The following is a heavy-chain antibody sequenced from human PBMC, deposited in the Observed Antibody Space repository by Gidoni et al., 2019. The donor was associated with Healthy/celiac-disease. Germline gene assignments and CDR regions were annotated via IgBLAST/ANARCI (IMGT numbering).Heavy chain of an antibody. J-gene: IGHJ4*02. V-gene: IGHV4-34*01. CDR2: INRSGST. CDR1: GGSFSNYY. CDR3: ARERLSAAGTADF. D-gene: IGHD6-13*01. Sequence: QVQLQQWGAGLLKPSETLSLTCAVYGGSFSNYYWSWLRQPPGKGLEWIGEINRSGSTNYNPSLKSRVTISVDTSKNQLSLKLGSVTAADTAVYYCARERLSAAGTADFWGQGTLVTVSS.